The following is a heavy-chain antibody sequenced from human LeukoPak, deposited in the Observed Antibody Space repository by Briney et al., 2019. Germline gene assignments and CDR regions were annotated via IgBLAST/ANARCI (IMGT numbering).Heavy chain of an antibody. CDR3: AKRGVVIRVILVGFHKEAYYFDS. CDR1: GITLSNYG. J-gene: IGHJ4*02. D-gene: IGHD3-22*01. CDR2: ISDRGSRT. V-gene: IGHV3-23*01. Sequence: GGSLRLSCAVSGITLSNYGMSWVRQAPGKGLEWVAGISDRGSRTNYADSVKGRFTISTGHPKNTLYLQMNSLRAEDTAVYFCAKRGVVIRVILVGFHKEAYYFDSWGQGALVTVSS.